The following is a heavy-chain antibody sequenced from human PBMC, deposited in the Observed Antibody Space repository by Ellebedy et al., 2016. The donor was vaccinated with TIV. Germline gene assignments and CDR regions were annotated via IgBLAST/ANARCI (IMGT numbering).Heavy chain of an antibody. D-gene: IGHD3-22*01. V-gene: IGHV4-59*08. CDR3: ARNYYDTSGYYHIDY. CDR2: IFYSGST. Sequence: MPSETLSLTCTVSGGSINNYYWNWIRQPPGKGLDWIGSIFYSGSTNYNPSLKSRVTISVDTSTNQFSLKLSPLSAADTAVYYCARNYYDTSGYYHIDYWGQGTLVTVSS. J-gene: IGHJ4*02. CDR1: GGSINNYY.